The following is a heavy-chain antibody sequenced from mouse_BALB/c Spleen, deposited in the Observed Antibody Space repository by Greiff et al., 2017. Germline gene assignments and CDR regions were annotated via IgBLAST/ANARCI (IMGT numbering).Heavy chain of an antibody. J-gene: IGHJ4*01. CDR2: IWAGGST. CDR3: ARVYYMGAMDY. D-gene: IGHD2-1*01. V-gene: IGHV2-9*02. CDR1: GFSLTSYG. Sequence: VQRVESGPGLVAPSQSLSITCTVSGFSLTSYGVHWVRQPPGKGLEWLGVIWAGGSTNYNSALMSRLSISKDNSKSQVFLKMNSLQTDDTAMYYCARVYYMGAMDYWGQGTSVTVSS.